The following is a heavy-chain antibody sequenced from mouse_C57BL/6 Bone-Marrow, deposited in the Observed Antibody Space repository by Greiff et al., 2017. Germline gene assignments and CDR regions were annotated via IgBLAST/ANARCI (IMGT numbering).Heavy chain of an antibody. V-gene: IGHV1-64*01. CDR2: MHPNGGSP. CDR3: ARSYDYDGYTRDY. D-gene: IGHD2-4*01. J-gene: IGHJ4*01. CDR1: GYTFTNYW. Sequence: VQLQQPGAELVKPGASVKLSCKASGYTFTNYWMHWVKQRPGQGLEWIGMMHPNGGSPDYNEKFKGEATLSVDKSSRTAYMELSSLTSEDSAVYYWARSYDYDGYTRDYWGRGTSVTVSS.